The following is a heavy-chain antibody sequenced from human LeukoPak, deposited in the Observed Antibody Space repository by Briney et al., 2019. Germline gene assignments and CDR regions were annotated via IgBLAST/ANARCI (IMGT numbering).Heavy chain of an antibody. Sequence: GGSLRLSCAASGFTFSSYAMYWVRQAPGKGLEWVSAISGSGGSTYYADFVKGRFTISRDTSKNTLFLHMNSLRAEDTAVYYCAKTGICGGYYFDYWGQGTLVTVSS. CDR3: AKTGICGGYYFDY. J-gene: IGHJ4*02. D-gene: IGHD7-27*01. CDR2: ISGSGGST. V-gene: IGHV3-23*01. CDR1: GFTFSSYA.